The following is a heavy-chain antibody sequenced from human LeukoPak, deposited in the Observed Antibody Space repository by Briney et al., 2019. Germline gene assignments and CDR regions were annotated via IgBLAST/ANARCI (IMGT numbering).Heavy chain of an antibody. CDR1: GFTFSSYN. Sequence: GGSLRLSCAASGFTFSSYNMNWVRQAPGKGLEWVSYISPSSSRIDYAASVRGRFTISRDNAKSSLYLQMNSLGTDDTAVYYCAKDDPTGRYLWGQGTLVTVSS. D-gene: IGHD1-26*01. CDR3: AKDDPTGRYL. V-gene: IGHV3-48*04. J-gene: IGHJ4*02. CDR2: ISPSSSRI.